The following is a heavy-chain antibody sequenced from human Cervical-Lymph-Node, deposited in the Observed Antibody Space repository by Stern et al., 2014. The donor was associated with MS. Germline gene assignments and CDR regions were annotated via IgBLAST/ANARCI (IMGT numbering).Heavy chain of an antibody. J-gene: IGHJ4*02. V-gene: IGHV1-2*06. CDR3: ATRRGCSGGSCSSRSLDY. CDR2: INPQSGGT. CDR1: GYTFTAYN. Sequence: QVQLVQSGADVKKPGASVKVSCKASGYTFTAYNMHWLPQAPGQALEWMGRINPQSGGTNYAQTIQDRVNMNEDTAYRTDLMELSRLRSNDTAMYYCATRRGCSGGSCSSRSLDYWGQGTLVTVSS. D-gene: IGHD2-15*01.